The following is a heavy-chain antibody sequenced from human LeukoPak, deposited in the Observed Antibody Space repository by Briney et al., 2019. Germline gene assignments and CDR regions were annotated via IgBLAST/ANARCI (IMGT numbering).Heavy chain of an antibody. CDR1: GFTFSSYD. J-gene: IGHJ3*02. D-gene: IGHD2-2*02. CDR2: IGTAGDT. CDR3: ARSSYTDRTFDI. V-gene: IGHV3-13*04. Sequence: GGSLRLSCAASGFTFSSYDMHWVRQATGKGLEWVSVIGTAGDTYYPGSVKGRFTISRENAKNSLYLQMNSLRAGDTAVYYCARSSYTDRTFDIWGQGTMVTVSS.